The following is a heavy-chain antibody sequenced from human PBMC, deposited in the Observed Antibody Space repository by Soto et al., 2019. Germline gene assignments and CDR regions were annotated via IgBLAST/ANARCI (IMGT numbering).Heavy chain of an antibody. CDR2: IDPSDSYT. D-gene: IGHD2-15*01. V-gene: IGHV5-10-1*01. CDR3: ARQDCSGGSCYGVGYGY. CDR1: GYSFTSYW. Sequence: EVQLVQSGAEVKKPGESLRISCKGSGYSFTSYWISWVRQMPGKGLEWMGRIDPSDSYTNYSPSFQGHVTISADKSISXXYLQWSSLKASDTAMYYCARQDCSGGSCYGVGYGYWGQGTLVTVSS. J-gene: IGHJ4*02.